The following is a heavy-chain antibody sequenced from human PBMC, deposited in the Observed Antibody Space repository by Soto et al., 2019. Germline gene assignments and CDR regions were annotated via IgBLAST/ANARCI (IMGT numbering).Heavy chain of an antibody. V-gene: IGHV3-23*01. J-gene: IGHJ5*02. CDR2: ISGSGGST. D-gene: IGHD2-15*01. Sequence: PGGSLRLSCAASGFTFSNYALSWVRQAPGKGLEWVSAISGSGGSTYYADFVKGRFAISRDNSKNTLYLQLNTLRAEDTAIYYCAKDEGACSGGSCYPQKTRWFDPWGQGTLVTVSS. CDR1: GFTFSNYA. CDR3: AKDEGACSGGSCYPQKTRWFDP.